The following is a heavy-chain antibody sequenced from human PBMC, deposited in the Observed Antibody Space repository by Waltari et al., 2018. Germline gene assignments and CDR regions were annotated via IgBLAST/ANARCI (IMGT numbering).Heavy chain of an antibody. Sequence: EVQLVESGGGLVQPGGSRGLSCAASGLPFSRFWMTWVRQAAGKGLEWVANINEDGSEKHYVDSVKGRFTISRDNAKNSLFLQMNSLRADDTAVYYCASGGHVDYCGQGTLVTVSS. CDR1: GLPFSRFW. CDR2: INEDGSEK. J-gene: IGHJ4*02. CDR3: ASGGHVDY. V-gene: IGHV3-7*01.